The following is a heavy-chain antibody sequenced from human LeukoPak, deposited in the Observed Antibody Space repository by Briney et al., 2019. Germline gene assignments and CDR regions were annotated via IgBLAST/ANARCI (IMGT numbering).Heavy chain of an antibody. CDR1: GGTFSSYA. CDR2: IIPILGIA. Sequence: GASVKVSCKASGGTFSSYAISWVRQAPGQGLEWMGRIIPILGIANYAQKFQGRVTITADKSTSTAYMELSSLRSEDTAVYYCARESRDGYNPMYYFDYWGQGTLVTVSS. D-gene: IGHD5-12*01. CDR3: ARESRDGYNPMYYFDY. V-gene: IGHV1-69*04. J-gene: IGHJ4*02.